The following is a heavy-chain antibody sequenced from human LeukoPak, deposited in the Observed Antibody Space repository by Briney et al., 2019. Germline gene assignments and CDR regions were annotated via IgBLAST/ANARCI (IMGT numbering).Heavy chain of an antibody. CDR1: GFTFSSYA. CDR3: AKEGTYCSGGSCYSNWFDP. D-gene: IGHD2-15*01. Sequence: GGSLRLSCAASGFTFSSYAMHWVRQAPGKGLEWVAFIHYDGSNNYYADSVKGRFTISRDNSKNTLYLQMNSLRAEDTAVYYCAKEGTYCSGGSCYSNWFDPWGQGTLVTVSS. CDR2: IHYDGSNN. J-gene: IGHJ5*02. V-gene: IGHV3-30*02.